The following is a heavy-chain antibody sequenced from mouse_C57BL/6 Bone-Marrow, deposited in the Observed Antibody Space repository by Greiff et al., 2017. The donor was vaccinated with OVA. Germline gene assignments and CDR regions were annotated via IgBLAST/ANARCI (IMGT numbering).Heavy chain of an antibody. Sequence: QVQLQQSGAELVRPGASVTLSCKASGYTFTDYEMHWVKQTPVHGLEWIGAIDPETGGTAYNQKFKGKAILTADKSSSTAYMELRSLTSEDSAVYYRTRLLRYSYCLDYWGPGTTLTVSS. V-gene: IGHV1-15*01. D-gene: IGHD1-1*01. J-gene: IGHJ2*01. CDR2: IDPETGGT. CDR1: GYTFTDYE. CDR3: TRLLRYSYCLDY.